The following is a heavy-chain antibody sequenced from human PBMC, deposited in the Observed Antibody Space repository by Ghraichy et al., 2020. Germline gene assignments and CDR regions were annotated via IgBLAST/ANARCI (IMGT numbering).Heavy chain of an antibody. D-gene: IGHD6-19*01. Sequence: ASVKVSCKASGYTFTGYYMHWVRQAPGQGLEWMGWINPNSGGTNYAQKFQGRVTMTRDTSISTAYMELSRLRSDDTAVYYCARSYEEQWLASGWFDPWGQGTLVTVSS. CDR2: INPNSGGT. CDR3: ARSYEEQWLASGWFDP. V-gene: IGHV1-2*02. J-gene: IGHJ5*02. CDR1: GYTFTGYY.